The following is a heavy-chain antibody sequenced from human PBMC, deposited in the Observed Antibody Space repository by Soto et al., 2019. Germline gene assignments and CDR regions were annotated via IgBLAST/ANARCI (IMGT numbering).Heavy chain of an antibody. CDR1: GFTFSDYY. CDR2: ISSSSSYT. CDR3: GSVQMQEGSSDAFDI. D-gene: IGHD6-6*01. V-gene: IGHV3-11*06. Sequence: GGSLRLSCAASGFTFSDYYMSWIRQAPGKGLEWVSYISSSSSYTNYADSVKGRFTISRDNAKNSLYLQMNSLRAEDTAVYYLGSVQMQEGSSDAFDIWGQGTMVTVSS. J-gene: IGHJ3*02.